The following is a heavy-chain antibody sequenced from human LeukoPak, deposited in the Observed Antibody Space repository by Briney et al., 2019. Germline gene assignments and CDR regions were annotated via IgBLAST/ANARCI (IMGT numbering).Heavy chain of an antibody. D-gene: IGHD3-10*01. V-gene: IGHV3-21*01. CDR2: I. CDR3: AGVVRGVNALDI. Sequence: PGGSLRLSCAASGFTFSSYSMNWVRQAPGKGLEWVSSIKGRFTISRDNAKNSLYLQMNSLRAEDTAVYYCAGVVRGVNALDIWGQGTMVTVSS. CDR1: GFTFSSYS. J-gene: IGHJ3*02.